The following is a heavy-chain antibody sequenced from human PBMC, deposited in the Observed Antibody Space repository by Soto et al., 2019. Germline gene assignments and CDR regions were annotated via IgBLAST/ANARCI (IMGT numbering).Heavy chain of an antibody. Sequence: GASVKVSCKASGYTFTSYDMHWVRQAPGQGLEWMGWINPNSGGTNYAQKFQDRVTMTRDTSISTAYMELSRLRSDDTAVYYCARELYNWNDGGFDYWGQGTLVTVSS. CDR2: INPNSGGT. V-gene: IGHV1-2*02. J-gene: IGHJ4*02. D-gene: IGHD1-20*01. CDR1: GYTFTSYD. CDR3: ARELYNWNDGGFDY.